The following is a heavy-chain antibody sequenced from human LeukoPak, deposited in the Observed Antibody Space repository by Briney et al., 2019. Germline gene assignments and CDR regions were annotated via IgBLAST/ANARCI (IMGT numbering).Heavy chain of an antibody. J-gene: IGHJ3*01. CDR3: ARDLAATEDAFDF. Sequence: GESLKISCQTSGFRFASSWIGWVRQTPGKGLEWMGIIYPADSDTRYSPPFQGQVTISVDKSTNTAYLQWSSLKASDTAMYYCARDLAATEDAFDFWGQGTMVTVSS. CDR2: IYPADSDT. V-gene: IGHV5-51*01. CDR1: GFRFASSW. D-gene: IGHD2-15*01.